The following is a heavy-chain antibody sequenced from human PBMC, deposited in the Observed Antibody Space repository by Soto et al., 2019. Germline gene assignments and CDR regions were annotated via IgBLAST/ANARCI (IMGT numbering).Heavy chain of an antibody. CDR1: GGSISSGGYY. CDR3: ARDRTYGDYEIFDY. V-gene: IGHV4-31*03. J-gene: IGHJ4*02. D-gene: IGHD4-17*01. Sequence: SETLSLTCTVPGGSISSGGYYWSWIRQHPGKGLEWIGYIYYSGSTYYNPSLKSRVTISVDTSKNQFSLKLSSVTAADTAVYYCARDRTYGDYEIFDYWGQGTLVTVSS. CDR2: IYYSGST.